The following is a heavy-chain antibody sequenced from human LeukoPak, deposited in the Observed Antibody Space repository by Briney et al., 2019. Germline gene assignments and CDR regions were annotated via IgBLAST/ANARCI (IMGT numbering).Heavy chain of an antibody. D-gene: IGHD3-10*01. V-gene: IGHV4-34*01. CDR1: GFTFSSYS. CDR3: ARRVVRGVNYYYYYYMDV. J-gene: IGHJ6*03. Sequence: GSLRLSCAASGFTFSSYSMNWIRQPPGKGLEWIGEINHSGSTNYNPSLKSRVTISVDTSKNQFSLKLSSVTAADTAVYYCARRVVRGVNYYYYYYMDVWGKGTTVTISS. CDR2: INHSGST.